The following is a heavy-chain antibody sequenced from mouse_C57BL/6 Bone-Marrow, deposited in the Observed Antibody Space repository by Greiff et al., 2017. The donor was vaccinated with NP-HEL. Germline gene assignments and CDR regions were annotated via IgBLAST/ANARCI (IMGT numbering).Heavy chain of an antibody. J-gene: IGHJ3*01. V-gene: IGHV1-81*01. D-gene: IGHD1-1*01. CDR2: IYPRSGNT. CDR3: ARGGYYCSTWFAY. CDR1: GYTFTSYG. Sequence: QVQLQQSGAELARPGASVKLSCKASGYTFTSYGISWVKQRTGQGLEWIGEIYPRSGNTYYNEKFKGKATLTADKSSSTAYMELRSLTSEDSAVYFCARGGYYCSTWFAYWGQGTLVTVSA.